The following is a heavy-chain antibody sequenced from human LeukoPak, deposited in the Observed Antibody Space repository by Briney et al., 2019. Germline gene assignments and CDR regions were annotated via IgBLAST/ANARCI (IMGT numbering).Heavy chain of an antibody. J-gene: IGHJ2*01. Sequence: SETLSLTCTVSGGSISSYYWSWIRQPPGKGLEWIGHIYYSGSTNYNPSLKSRVTISVDTSKNQFSLKLSSVTAADTAVYYCARDRSYYDSSGYYYSYWYFDLWGRGTLVTVSS. CDR1: GGSISSYY. CDR3: ARDRSYYDSSGYYYSYWYFDL. D-gene: IGHD3-22*01. V-gene: IGHV4-59*01. CDR2: IYYSGST.